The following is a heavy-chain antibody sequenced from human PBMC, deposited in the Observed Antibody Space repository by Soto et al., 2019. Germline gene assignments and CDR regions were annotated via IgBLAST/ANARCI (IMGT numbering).Heavy chain of an antibody. Sequence: SETLSLTCAVYGGSFSGYYWSWIRQPPGKGLEWIGEINHSGSTNYNPSLKSRVTISVDTSKNQFSLKLSSVTAADTAVYYCARGGYYYDSSGYYHPFRHWGQGTLVTVPQ. J-gene: IGHJ1*01. D-gene: IGHD3-22*01. CDR1: GGSFSGYY. V-gene: IGHV4-34*01. CDR2: INHSGST. CDR3: ARGGYYYDSSGYYHPFRH.